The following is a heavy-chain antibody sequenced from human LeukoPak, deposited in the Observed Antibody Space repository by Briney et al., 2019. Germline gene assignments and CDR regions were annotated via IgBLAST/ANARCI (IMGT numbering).Heavy chain of an antibody. Sequence: SMKVSCKASGGTFSSYAISWVRQAPGQGLEWMGGIIPIFGTANYAQKFQGRVTITADESTSTAYMELSSLRSEDTAVYYCARVGSSRGPVDYWGQGTLVTVSS. D-gene: IGHD1-26*01. CDR3: ARVGSSRGPVDY. CDR1: GGTFSSYA. CDR2: IIPIFGTA. V-gene: IGHV1-69*01. J-gene: IGHJ4*02.